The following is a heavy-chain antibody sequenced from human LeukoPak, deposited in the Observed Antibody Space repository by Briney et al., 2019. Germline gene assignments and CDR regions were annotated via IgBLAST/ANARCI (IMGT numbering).Heavy chain of an antibody. V-gene: IGHV3-7*01. D-gene: IGHD1-1*01. J-gene: IGHJ4*02. Sequence: GGSLRLSCAASGFTFVAYDMHWVRQAPGKGLEWVANIKQDGSEKYYVDSVKGRFTISRDNAKNSLYLQMNSLRAEDTAVYYCARDRGAATGTVSLDYWGQGTLVTVSS. CDR1: GFTFVAYD. CDR2: IKQDGSEK. CDR3: ARDRGAATGTVSLDY.